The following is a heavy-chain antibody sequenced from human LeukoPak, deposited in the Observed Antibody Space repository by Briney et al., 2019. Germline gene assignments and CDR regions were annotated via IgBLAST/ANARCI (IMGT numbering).Heavy chain of an antibody. Sequence: GGSLRLSCTTSGFTFSSYNMNWVRQAPGKGLEWVSCISSSGTINYADSVKGRFTISRDNAKNSLYLQMNSLRADDTAVYYCARFAAGGSYYYYMDVWGKGTTVTVSS. D-gene: IGHD6-25*01. CDR2: ISSSGTI. J-gene: IGHJ6*03. CDR3: ARFAAGGSYYYYMDV. CDR1: GFTFSSYN. V-gene: IGHV3-48*01.